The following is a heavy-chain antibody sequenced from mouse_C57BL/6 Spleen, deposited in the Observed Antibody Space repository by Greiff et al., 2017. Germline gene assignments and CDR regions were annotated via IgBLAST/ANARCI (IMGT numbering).Heavy chain of an antibody. Sequence: VQLQQSGPELVKPGASVKISCKASGYTFTDYYMNWVKQSHGKSLEWIGDINPNNGGTSYNQKFKGKATLTVDKSSSTAYMELRSLTSEDSAVYYCAIQFDYWGQGTTLTVAS. J-gene: IGHJ2*01. CDR3: AIQFDY. CDR2: INPNNGGT. V-gene: IGHV1-26*01. CDR1: GYTFTDYY.